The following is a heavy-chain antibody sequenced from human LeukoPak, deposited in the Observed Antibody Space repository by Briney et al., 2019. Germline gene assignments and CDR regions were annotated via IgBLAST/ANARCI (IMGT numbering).Heavy chain of an antibody. J-gene: IGHJ4*02. CDR1: GFTFSTYW. V-gene: IGHV3-7*01. CDR2: IKQDGREK. D-gene: IGHD3/OR15-3a*01. CDR3: ARHFGTYYPN. Sequence: GGSLRLSCAASGFTFSTYWMSWVRQALGKGLEWVANIKQDGREKYCVDSVKGRFTISRDNAKNSLDLQMNSLRVEDTAVYYCARHFGTYYPNWGQGTLVTVSS.